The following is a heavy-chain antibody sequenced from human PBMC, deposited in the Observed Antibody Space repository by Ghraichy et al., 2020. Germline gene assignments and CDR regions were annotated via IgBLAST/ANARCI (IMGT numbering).Heavy chain of an antibody. V-gene: IGHV5-51*01. Sequence: GESLNISCKGSGYSFRNYWIGWVRQMPGKGLEWLGIVFPGDSDTKYSPSFQGQVTISAVRSNNTTYLHWPRLKTSDTAIYYCARHRMGWLDHFSGMDVWGQGTSIIVSS. D-gene: IGHD5-12*01. J-gene: IGHJ6*02. CDR3: ARHRMGWLDHFSGMDV. CDR2: VFPGDSDT. CDR1: GYSFRNYW.